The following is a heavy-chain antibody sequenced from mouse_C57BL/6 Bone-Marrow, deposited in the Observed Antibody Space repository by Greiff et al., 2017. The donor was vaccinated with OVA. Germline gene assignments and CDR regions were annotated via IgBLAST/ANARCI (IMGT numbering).Heavy chain of an antibody. D-gene: IGHD2-4*01. V-gene: IGHV6-3*01. CDR3: TSIYYDYDDY. Sequence: EVMLVESGGGLVQPGGSMKLSCVASGFTFSNYWMNWVRQSPEKGLEWVAQIRLKSDNYATHYAESVKGRFTISRDESKSSVYLQMNNLRAEDTGIYYCTSIYYDYDDYWGQGTTLTVSS. J-gene: IGHJ2*01. CDR1: GFTFSNYW. CDR2: IRLKSDNYAT.